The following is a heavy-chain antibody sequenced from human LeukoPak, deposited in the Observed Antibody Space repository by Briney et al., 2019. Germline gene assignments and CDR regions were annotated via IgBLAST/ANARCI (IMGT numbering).Heavy chain of an antibody. J-gene: IGHJ4*02. Sequence: GGSLRLSCAASGFTFSSYGMHWVRQAPGKGLEWVANIRHDGNAKYYVPSVRGRFTISRDNAKNSLYLQMNSLTDEDTALYYCATSHDSAGNDWGQGTLVTVSS. CDR1: GFTFSSYG. V-gene: IGHV3-7*01. D-gene: IGHD3-22*01. CDR3: ATSHDSAGND. CDR2: IRHDGNAK.